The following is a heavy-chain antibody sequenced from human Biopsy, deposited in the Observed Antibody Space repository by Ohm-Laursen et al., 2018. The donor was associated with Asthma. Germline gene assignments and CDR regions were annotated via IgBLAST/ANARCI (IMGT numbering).Heavy chain of an antibody. CDR2: IMTVFGTT. V-gene: IGHV1-69*01. Sequence: SSVKVSCKAPGGTFSNFAISWVRQAPGQGLEWLGGIMTVFGTTNYEQKFQGRVTITADESTSTAYMEVTSLRSEDTAIYYCARCQVGYSSGWSLLLKKIYYSGMDVWGQGTAVTVSS. J-gene: IGHJ6*02. CDR3: ARCQVGYSSGWSLLLKKIYYSGMDV. D-gene: IGHD6-19*01. CDR1: GGTFSNFA.